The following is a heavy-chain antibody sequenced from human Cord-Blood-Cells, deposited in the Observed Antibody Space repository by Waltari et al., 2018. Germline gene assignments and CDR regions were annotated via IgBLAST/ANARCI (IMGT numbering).Heavy chain of an antibody. V-gene: IGHV4-30-4*08. Sequence: QVQLQESGPGLVKPSQTLSLTCTVSGGSISSGDYYWSWLRQPPGKGLEWIGYIYDSGSTSYNPSLKSLVTISVDTSKNQFSLKLSSVTAADTAVYYCARDGDTAMAYWYFDLWGRGTLVTVSS. CDR1: GGSISSGDYY. J-gene: IGHJ2*01. CDR3: ARDGDTAMAYWYFDL. D-gene: IGHD5-18*01. CDR2: IYDSGST.